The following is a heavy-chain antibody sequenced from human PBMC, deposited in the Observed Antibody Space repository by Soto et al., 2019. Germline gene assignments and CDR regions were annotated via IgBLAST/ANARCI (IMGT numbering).Heavy chain of an antibody. CDR1: GGSVSSGSYY. CDR3: ARDYGGNSRYYYYYGMDV. J-gene: IGHJ6*02. Sequence: QVQLQESGPGLVKPSETLSLTCTVSGGSVSSGSYYWSWIRQPPGKGLEWIGYIYYSGSTNYNPSLKSRVNISVDTSKNQFSLKLSSVTAADTAVYYCARDYGGNSRYYYYYGMDVWGQGTTVTVSS. D-gene: IGHD4-17*01. V-gene: IGHV4-61*01. CDR2: IYYSGST.